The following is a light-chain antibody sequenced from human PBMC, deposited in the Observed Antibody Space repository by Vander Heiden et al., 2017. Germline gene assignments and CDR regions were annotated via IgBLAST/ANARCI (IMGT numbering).Light chain of an antibody. Sequence: EIVLTQSPGTLSLSPGERGTLSCRASQSVSSSYLAWYQQKPGQPPRLLIYGASSRATGIPDRFSGSGSGTDFTLTISRLEPEDFAVYYCQQYGSSPLTFGGGTKVEIK. J-gene: IGKJ4*01. CDR3: QQYGSSPLT. V-gene: IGKV3-20*01. CDR2: GAS. CDR1: QSVSSSY.